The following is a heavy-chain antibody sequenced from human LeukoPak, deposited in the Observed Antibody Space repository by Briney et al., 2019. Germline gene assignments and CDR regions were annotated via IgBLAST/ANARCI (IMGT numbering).Heavy chain of an antibody. V-gene: IGHV3-23*01. D-gene: IGHD4-17*01. Sequence: GGSLRLSCAASGFNFDGYAMIWVRQAPGKGLEWVSAITGSGGGTQYADSVKGRFTVSRDNSKNTLYLQMNSLGAEDTAVYYCARDPNGDYIGAFEFWGQGTMVTVSS. CDR2: ITGSGGGT. CDR1: GFNFDGYA. CDR3: ARDPNGDYIGAFEF. J-gene: IGHJ3*01.